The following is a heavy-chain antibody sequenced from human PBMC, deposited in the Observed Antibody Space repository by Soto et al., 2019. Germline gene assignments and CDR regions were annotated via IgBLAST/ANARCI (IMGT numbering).Heavy chain of an antibody. D-gene: IGHD3-3*01. Sequence: GASVKVSCKASGYTFTGYYMHWVLQAPGQGLEWMGWINPNSGCTNYAQKFQGWVTMTRDTSISTAYMELSRLRSDDTAVYYCARGGVIIHYYRMDVWGQGTTVTVSS. V-gene: IGHV1-2*04. CDR3: ARGGVIIHYYRMDV. CDR2: INPNSGCT. CDR1: GYTFTGYY. J-gene: IGHJ6*02.